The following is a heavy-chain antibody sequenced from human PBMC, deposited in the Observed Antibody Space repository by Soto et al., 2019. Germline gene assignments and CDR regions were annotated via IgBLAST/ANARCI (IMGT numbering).Heavy chain of an antibody. V-gene: IGHV3-48*02. CDR2: ISSSSSTI. D-gene: IGHD6-19*01. CDR3: AILAYSSGTGYYYYGMDV. CDR1: GFTFSSYS. J-gene: IGHJ6*02. Sequence: GGSLRLSCAASGFTFSSYSMNWVRQAPGKGLEWVSYISSSSSTIYYADSVKGRFTISRDNAKNSLYLQMNSLRDEDTAVYYCAILAYSSGTGYYYYGMDVWGQGTTVTVSS.